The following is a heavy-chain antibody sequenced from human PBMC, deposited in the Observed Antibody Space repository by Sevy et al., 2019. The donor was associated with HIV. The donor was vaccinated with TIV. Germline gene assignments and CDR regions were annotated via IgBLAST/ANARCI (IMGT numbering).Heavy chain of an antibody. V-gene: IGHV3-7*01. CDR1: GFTFSSYW. CDR2: MKEDGSEK. J-gene: IGHJ4*02. D-gene: IGHD5-18*01. CDR3: VREGVGGYSYSLDY. Sequence: GGSLRLSCAASGFTFSSYWMSWVRQAPGKGLEWVATMKEDGSEKYYVDSVKGRFTISRDNAKNSLYLQMNSLRAEDTAVYYCVREGVGGYSYSLDYWGQRTLVTVSS.